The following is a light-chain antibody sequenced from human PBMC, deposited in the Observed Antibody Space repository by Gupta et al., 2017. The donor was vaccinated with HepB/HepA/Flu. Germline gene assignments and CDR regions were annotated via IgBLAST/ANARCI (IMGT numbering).Light chain of an antibody. CDR1: QSLLYSSNNKNY. J-gene: IGKJ1*01. V-gene: IGKV4-1*01. Sequence: DIVMTQSPDSLAVSLGERATINCKSSQSLLYSSNNKNYLAWYQQKPGQPPKLLIYWASTRVSGVPDRFSGSGSGTDFTLTISSRQAEDVAVYHCHQYYTTPWTFGQGTKVEI. CDR2: WAS. CDR3: HQYYTTPWT.